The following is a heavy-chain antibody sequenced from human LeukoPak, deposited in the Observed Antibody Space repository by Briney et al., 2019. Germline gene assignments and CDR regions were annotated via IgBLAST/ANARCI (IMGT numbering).Heavy chain of an antibody. CDR3: ARDSPTSVTTYGWFDP. J-gene: IGHJ5*02. CDR2: IYCSGST. V-gene: IGHV4-61*01. Sequence: SETLSLTCTVSGGSVSSGSYYWSWNRQPPGKGLVWIGYIYCSGSTNYNPSLKRRVTISVDTSKNQLSLKLSSVPAADTAVYYCARDSPTSVTTYGWFDPWGQGTLVTVSS. CDR1: GGSVSSGSYY. D-gene: IGHD4-17*01.